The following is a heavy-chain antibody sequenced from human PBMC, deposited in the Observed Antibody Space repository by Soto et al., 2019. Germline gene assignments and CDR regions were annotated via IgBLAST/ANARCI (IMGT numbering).Heavy chain of an antibody. V-gene: IGHV3-74*01. J-gene: IGHJ6*02. CDR2: INSDGSST. CDR1: GFTFSSYW. D-gene: IGHD3-22*01. CDR3: AREERGYLIYYYYYGMDV. Sequence: VSLRLSCAASGFTFSSYWMHWVRQAPGKGLVWVSRINSDGSSTSYADSVKGRFTISRDNAKNTLYLQMNSLRAEDTAVYYCAREERGYLIYYYYYGMDVWGQGTTVTVSS.